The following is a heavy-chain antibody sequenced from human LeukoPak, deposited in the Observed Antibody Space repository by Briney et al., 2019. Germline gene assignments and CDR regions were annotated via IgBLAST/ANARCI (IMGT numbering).Heavy chain of an antibody. CDR2: ISPTGSTT. J-gene: IGHJ4*02. CDR3: ARGPNSNWSGLDF. V-gene: IGHV3-74*01. D-gene: IGHD6-6*01. Sequence: GGSLRLSCTASGFSFSGHWMHWACQLPGKGLVWVSRISPTGSTTSYADSVKGRFTVSRDNAKNTLYLQVSNLRAEDTAVYYCARGPNSNWSGLDFWGQGTLLTVSS. CDR1: GFSFSGHW.